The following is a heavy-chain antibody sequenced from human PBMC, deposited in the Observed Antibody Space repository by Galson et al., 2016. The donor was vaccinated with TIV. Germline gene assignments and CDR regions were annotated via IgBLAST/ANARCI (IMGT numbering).Heavy chain of an antibody. CDR1: GDSVSNAAYY. J-gene: IGHJ3*01. Sequence: TLSLTCSVSGDSVSNAAYYWTWIRQLPGKGLEWIGNVYYTGTSYYNPSLKSRITMSVDTSKNQFSLQLTSVTAADSALYFCAGEHLPHDSLVVWGQGTGVTVSS. CDR2: VYYTGTS. D-gene: IGHD3-16*01. V-gene: IGHV4-31*03. CDR3: AGEHLPHDSLVV.